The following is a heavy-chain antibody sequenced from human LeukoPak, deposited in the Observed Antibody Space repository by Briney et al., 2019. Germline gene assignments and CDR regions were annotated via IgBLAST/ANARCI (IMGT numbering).Heavy chain of an antibody. Sequence: GGSLRLSCAASGFTFGSHWMHWVRQGPGKGLVWVSRIHRDGSSPSYADSVKGRFTISRDNAKNTLYLQMNSLRAEDTAVYYCARAGDGDFDYWGQGTLVTVSS. CDR1: GFTFGSHW. D-gene: IGHD5-24*01. J-gene: IGHJ4*02. V-gene: IGHV3-74*01. CDR3: ARAGDGDFDY. CDR2: IHRDGSSP.